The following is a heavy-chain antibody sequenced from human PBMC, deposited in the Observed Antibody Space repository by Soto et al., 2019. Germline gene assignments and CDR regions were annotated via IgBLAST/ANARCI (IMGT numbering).Heavy chain of an antibody. V-gene: IGHV3-23*01. J-gene: IGHJ4*02. Sequence: EVQLLESGGGLVQPGGSLRLSCAASGFTFSSYAMSWVRQAPGKGLEWVSAISGSGGSTYYADSVKGRFTISRDNSKNTLYLQRNSLRAEDTDVYYCAKRYCSSTSCYEGANWGQGTLVTVSS. D-gene: IGHD2-2*01. CDR1: GFTFSSYA. CDR2: ISGSGGST. CDR3: AKRYCSSTSCYEGAN.